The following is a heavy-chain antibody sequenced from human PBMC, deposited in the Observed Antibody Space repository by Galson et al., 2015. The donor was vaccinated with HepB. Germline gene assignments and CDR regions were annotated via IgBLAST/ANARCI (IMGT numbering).Heavy chain of an antibody. CDR3: ARGGSDSSYYWVD. CDR1: GFTFSDLY. V-gene: IGHV3-11*01. D-gene: IGHD1-26*01. CDR2: ISGSGSAV. J-gene: IGHJ4*02. Sequence: SLRLSCAASGFTFSDLYMTWLRQAPGKGLEWISHISGSGSAVYYADSVKGRFAISRDNGKKSLFLQLDSLSAEDTAVYYCARGGSDSSYYWVDWGQGILVTVSS.